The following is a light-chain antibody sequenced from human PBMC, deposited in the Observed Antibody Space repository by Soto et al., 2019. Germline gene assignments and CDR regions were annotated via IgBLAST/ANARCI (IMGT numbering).Light chain of an antibody. Sequence: QSALTQPPSASGSPGQSVAISCTGTSSDVGGYNYVSWYQQHPGTAPKLLIYANSNRPSGVPDRFSGSKSGTSASLAITGLQAEDGSDYYCQSYDSSLSGSVFGGGTKVTVL. CDR1: SSDVGGYNY. CDR3: QSYDSSLSGSV. J-gene: IGLJ3*02. CDR2: ANS. V-gene: IGLV2-8*01.